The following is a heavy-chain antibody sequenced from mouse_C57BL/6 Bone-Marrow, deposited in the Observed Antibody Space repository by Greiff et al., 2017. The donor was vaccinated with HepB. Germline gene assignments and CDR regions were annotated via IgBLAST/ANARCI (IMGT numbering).Heavy chain of an antibody. CDR2: IYPRSGNT. CDR3: AVDYDYDWPY. CDR1: GYTFTSSG. V-gene: IGHV1-81*01. D-gene: IGHD2-4*01. J-gene: IGHJ4*01. Sequence: QVQLQQSGAELARPGASVKLSCKASGYTFTSSGISWVKQRTGQGLEWIGAIYPRSGNTYYTEKFKGKATLTADKSSSTAYMELRSLTSEDSAVYFCAVDYDYDWPYWGQGTSVTVSS.